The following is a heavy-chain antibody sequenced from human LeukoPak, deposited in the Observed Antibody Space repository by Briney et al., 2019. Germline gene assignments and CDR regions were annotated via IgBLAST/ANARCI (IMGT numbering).Heavy chain of an antibody. CDR3: ARLDCIVEGCNNH. Sequence: PSETLSLTCSVSGDSVTSSYWNWIRQPPGKGLEWIGYVSSDGTTNYTPSLRSRLIMSVDTAKNDISLILTSVTAADTAIYYCARLDCIVEGCNNHWGRGTLVTVSS. D-gene: IGHD3/OR15-3a*01. CDR1: GDSVTSSY. V-gene: IGHV4-59*08. J-gene: IGHJ4*02. CDR2: VSSDGTT.